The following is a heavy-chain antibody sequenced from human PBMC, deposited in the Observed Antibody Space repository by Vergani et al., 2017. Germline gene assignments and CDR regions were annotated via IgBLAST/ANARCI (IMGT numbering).Heavy chain of an antibody. Sequence: QVQLQQWGAGLLKPSETLSLTCAVYGGSFSGYYWSWIRQPPGKGLEWIGEINHSGSTNYNPSLKSRVTISVDTSKNQFSLKLSSLTAADTAVYYCAREDNIVVVPAAPRHYYGMDVWGQGTTVTVSS. J-gene: IGHJ6*02. CDR1: GGSFSGYY. CDR2: INHSGST. D-gene: IGHD2-2*01. V-gene: IGHV4-34*01. CDR3: AREDNIVVVPAAPRHYYGMDV.